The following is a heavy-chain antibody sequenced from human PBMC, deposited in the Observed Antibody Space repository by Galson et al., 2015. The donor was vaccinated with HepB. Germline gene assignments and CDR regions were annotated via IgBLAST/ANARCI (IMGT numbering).Heavy chain of an antibody. CDR3: TRDGEGSGRYFDY. CDR2: VIPIFDKS. V-gene: IGHV1-69*13. D-gene: IGHD1-26*01. Sequence: SVKVSCKASGGTFSTRTISWVRQAPGQGLEWMGGVIPIFDKSNYAQKFQGRVTISADESTSTAYMELSSLTSDDTALYYCTRDGEGSGRYFDYWGQGTLVTASS. CDR1: GGTFSTRT. J-gene: IGHJ4*02.